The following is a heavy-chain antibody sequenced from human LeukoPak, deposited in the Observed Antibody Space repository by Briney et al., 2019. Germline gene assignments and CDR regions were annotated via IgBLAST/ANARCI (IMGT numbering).Heavy chain of an antibody. J-gene: IGHJ4*02. D-gene: IGHD3-22*01. V-gene: IGHV3-23*01. CDR2: IGSSGAST. CDR3: AKALGYYYDSSGPFDY. CDR1: GFIFSSYA. Sequence: GGSLRLSCAASGFIFSSYAMSWVRQAPGKGLEWVSAIGSSGASTFYADSVKGRFTISRDNSKNTLYLQMNSLRAEDTAVYYCAKALGYYYDSSGPFDYWGQGTLVTVSS.